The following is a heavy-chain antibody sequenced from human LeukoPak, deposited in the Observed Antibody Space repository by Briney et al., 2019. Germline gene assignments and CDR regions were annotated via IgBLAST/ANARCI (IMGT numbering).Heavy chain of an antibody. V-gene: IGHV4-59*12. D-gene: IGHD3-10*01. J-gene: IGHJ6*03. Sequence: SETLSHTCTVSGGSISSYYWSWIRQPPGKGLEWIGYIYYSGSTNYNPSLKSRVTISVDTSKNQFSLKLSSVTAADTAVYYCARRGRGYYYYYMDVWGKGTTVTVSS. CDR2: IYYSGST. CDR1: GGSISSYY. CDR3: ARRGRGYYYYYMDV.